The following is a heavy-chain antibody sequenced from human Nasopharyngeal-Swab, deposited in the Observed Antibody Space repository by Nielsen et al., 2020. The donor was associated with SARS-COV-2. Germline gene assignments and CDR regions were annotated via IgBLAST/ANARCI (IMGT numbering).Heavy chain of an antibody. CDR3: ARGTVFGVANGMDV. J-gene: IGHJ6*02. CDR2: IGRYGTDI. Sequence: WIRQPPGKGLEWVSSIGRYGTDIFHADSVKGRFSVFRDAANKSIYLQMRSLRAEDTAVYYYARGTVFGVANGMDVWGQGTTVTVSS. V-gene: IGHV3-21*01. D-gene: IGHD3-3*01.